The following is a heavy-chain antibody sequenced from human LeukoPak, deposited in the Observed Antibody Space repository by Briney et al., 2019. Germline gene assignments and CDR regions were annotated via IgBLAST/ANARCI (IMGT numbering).Heavy chain of an antibody. V-gene: IGHV1-18*01. CDR2: ISAYNGNT. J-gene: IGHJ1*01. CDR3: ARDRGPMTSTRYFRH. D-gene: IGHD4-11*01. Sequence: GASVKVSCTASGLTFSSYAINWVRQAPGQGVEWMGWISAYNGNTNYAQKLQGRVTMTTDTSTSTAYMELRSLRSDDTAVYYCARDRGPMTSTRYFRHWGQGTLVTVSS. CDR1: GLTFSSYA.